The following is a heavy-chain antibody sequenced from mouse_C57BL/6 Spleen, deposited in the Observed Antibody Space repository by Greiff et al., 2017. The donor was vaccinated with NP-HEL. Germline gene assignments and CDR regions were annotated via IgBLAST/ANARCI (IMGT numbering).Heavy chain of an antibody. CDR2: INPNYGTT. J-gene: IGHJ1*03. V-gene: IGHV1-39*01. CDR3: ARKEGPVGHWYFDV. CDR1: GYSFTDYN. Sequence: EVQLQQSGPELVKPGASVKISCKASGYSFTDYNMNWVKQSNGKSLEWIGVINPNYGTTSYNQKFKGKATLTVDKSSSTAYMQLNSLTSEDSAVYYGARKEGPVGHWYFDVWGTGTTVTVSS.